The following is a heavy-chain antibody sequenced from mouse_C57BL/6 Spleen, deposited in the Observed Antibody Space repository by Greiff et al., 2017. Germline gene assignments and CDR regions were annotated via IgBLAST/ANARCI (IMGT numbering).Heavy chain of an antibody. J-gene: IGHJ4*01. V-gene: IGHV1-26*01. CDR2: INPNNGGT. CDR1: GYTFTDYY. Sequence: VQLQQSGPELVKPGASVKISCKASGYTFTDYYMNWVKQSHGKSLEWIGDINPNNGGTSYNQKFKGKATLTVDKSSSTAYMELRSLTSEDSAVYYCAGSEDAMDYWGQGTSVTVSS. D-gene: IGHD1-1*01. CDR3: AGSEDAMDY.